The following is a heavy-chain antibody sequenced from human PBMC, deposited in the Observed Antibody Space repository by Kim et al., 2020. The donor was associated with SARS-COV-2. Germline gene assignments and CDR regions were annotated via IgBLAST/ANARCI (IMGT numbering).Heavy chain of an antibody. V-gene: IGHV4-59*13. Sequence: SETLSLTCTVSGGSISSYYWSWVRQPPGKGLEWIGSIFNSGRTNYNPSLKGRVTISVDTSKNQFSLKLSSVTAADTAMYYCARTSSYYVIDYWGQGTLVTVSS. J-gene: IGHJ4*02. CDR3: ARTSSYYVIDY. D-gene: IGHD1-26*01. CDR1: GGSISSYY. CDR2: IFNSGRT.